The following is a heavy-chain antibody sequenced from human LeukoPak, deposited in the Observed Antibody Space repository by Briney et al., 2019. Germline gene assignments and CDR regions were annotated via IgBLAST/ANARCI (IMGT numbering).Heavy chain of an antibody. CDR1: GFTFSSYG. D-gene: IGHD3-22*01. CDR2: IRYDGSNK. Sequence: PGGSLRLSCAASGFTFSSYGMHWVRQAPGKGLEWVAFIRYDGSNKYYADSVKGRFTISRDNARNSLYLQMNSLRVDDTAVYYCARDLSYYDSSGYYYLIPHDAFDIWGQGTMVTVSS. J-gene: IGHJ3*02. CDR3: ARDLSYYDSSGYYYLIPHDAFDI. V-gene: IGHV3-30*02.